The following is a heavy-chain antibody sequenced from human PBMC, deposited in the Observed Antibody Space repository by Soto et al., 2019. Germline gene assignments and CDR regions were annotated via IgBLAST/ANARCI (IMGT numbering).Heavy chain of an antibody. J-gene: IGHJ6*03. CDR3: ARDGTAEVQGYYYYYMDV. CDR2: ISAYNGNT. D-gene: IGHD1-1*01. V-gene: IGHV1-18*01. CDR1: GYTFTSYG. Sequence: QVQLVQSGAEVKKPGASVKVSCKASGYTFTSYGISWVRQAPGQGLEGMGWISAYNGNTNYAQKLQGRVTMTTDTSTSTAYMELRSLRSDDTAVYYCARDGTAEVQGYYYYYMDVWGKGTTVTVSS.